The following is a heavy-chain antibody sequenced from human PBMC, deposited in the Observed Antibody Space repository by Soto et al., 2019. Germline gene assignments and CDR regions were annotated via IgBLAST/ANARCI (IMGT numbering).Heavy chain of an antibody. CDR1: GGNFNTYP. Sequence: QVQLEQSGAEVKRPGSSVKVSCKTSGGNFNTYPISWVRQAPGHRLEWMGKIIPIFGTPDYAQKFQGRVTINADEATTTVYMELRSLKSDDSAVYYCAIASRLWGSTGWKRENLFDIWGQGTMVTVSS. CDR3: AIASRLWGSTGWKRENLFDI. J-gene: IGHJ3*02. D-gene: IGHD3-16*01. V-gene: IGHV1-69*18. CDR2: IIPIFGTP.